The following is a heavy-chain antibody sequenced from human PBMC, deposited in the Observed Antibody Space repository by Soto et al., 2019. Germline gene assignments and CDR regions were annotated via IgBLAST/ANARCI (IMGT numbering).Heavy chain of an antibody. CDR3: ARVDYGDYMYYFDY. Sequence: SETLSLTCTVSGGSISSGGYYWSWIRQHPGKGLEWIGYIYYSGSTYYNPSLKSRVTISVDTSKNQFSLKLSSVTAADTAVYYCARVDYGDYMYYFDYWGQGTLVTVSS. CDR1: GGSISSGGYY. CDR2: IYYSGST. V-gene: IGHV4-31*03. D-gene: IGHD4-17*01. J-gene: IGHJ4*02.